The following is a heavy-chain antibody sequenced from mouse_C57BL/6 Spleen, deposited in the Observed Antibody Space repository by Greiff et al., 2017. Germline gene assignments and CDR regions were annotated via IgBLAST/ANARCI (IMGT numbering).Heavy chain of an antibody. CDR1: GYTFTSYW. D-gene: IGHD1-1*01. CDR3: AIPYYYGSSHWYFDV. CDR2: IHPSDSDT. J-gene: IGHJ1*03. Sequence: QVQLKQPGAELVKPGASVKVSCKASGYTFTSYWMHWVKQRPGQGLEWIGRIHPSDSDTNYNQKFKGKATLTVDKSSSTAYMQLSSLTSEDSAVYYCAIPYYYGSSHWYFDVWGTGTTVTVSS. V-gene: IGHV1-74*01.